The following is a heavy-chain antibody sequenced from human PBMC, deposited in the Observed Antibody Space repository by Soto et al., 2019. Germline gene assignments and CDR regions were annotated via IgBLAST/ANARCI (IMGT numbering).Heavy chain of an antibody. Sequence: QVQLQESGPGLVKPSQTLSLTCTVSGGSISSGDYYWSWIRQPPGKGLEWIGYIYYSGSTYYNPSLKSRLTISVDTSKTQFSLKLSSVTAADTAVYYCARVNPPTPTVGDYDFDYWGQGTLVTVSS. CDR2: IYYSGST. D-gene: IGHD4-17*01. J-gene: IGHJ4*02. CDR3: ARVNPPTPTVGDYDFDY. CDR1: GGSISSGDYY. V-gene: IGHV4-30-4*01.